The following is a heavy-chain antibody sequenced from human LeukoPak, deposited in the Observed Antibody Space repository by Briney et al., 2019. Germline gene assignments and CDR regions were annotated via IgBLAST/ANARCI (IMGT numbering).Heavy chain of an antibody. CDR3: VREFIIPERAFEI. CDR1: GFTFKTYS. J-gene: IGHJ3*02. V-gene: IGHV3-21*01. Sequence: GGSLRLSCAASGFTFKTYSMNWVRQAPWKGLEWVSSIDSNGKYTYSAESLKGRFSISRDNAKNSLYLQMNSLRAEDTAMYYCVREFIIPERAFEIWGHGTLVTVSS. CDR2: IDSNGKYT. D-gene: IGHD2-21*01.